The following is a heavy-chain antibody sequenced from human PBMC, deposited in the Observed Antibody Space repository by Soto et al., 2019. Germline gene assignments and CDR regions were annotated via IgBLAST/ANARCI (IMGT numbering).Heavy chain of an antibody. J-gene: IGHJ5*02. D-gene: IGHD3-9*01. V-gene: IGHV1-8*01. CDR2: MNPNSGNT. CDR3: ARAVMRYFLWFDP. CDR1: GYTFTSYD. Sequence: GASVKVSCKASGYTFTSYDINWVRQATGQGLEWMGWMNPNSGNTGYAQKFQGRVTMARNTSISTAYMELSSLRSEDTAVYYCARAVMRYFLWFDPWGQGTLVTVSS.